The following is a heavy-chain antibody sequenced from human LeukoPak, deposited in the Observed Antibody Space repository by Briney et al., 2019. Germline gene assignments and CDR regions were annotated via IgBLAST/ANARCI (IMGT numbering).Heavy chain of an antibody. CDR1: GFIFSSYG. J-gene: IGHJ4*02. V-gene: IGHV3-30*02. CDR2: IRYDGSNK. CDR3: AKMYSSGWYETDY. D-gene: IGHD6-19*01. Sequence: GGSLRLSCAASGFIFSSYGMHWVRQAPGKGLEWVAFIRYDGSNKYYADSVKGRFTISRDNSKNTLYLQMNSLRAEDTAVYYCAKMYSSGWYETDYWGQGTLVTVSS.